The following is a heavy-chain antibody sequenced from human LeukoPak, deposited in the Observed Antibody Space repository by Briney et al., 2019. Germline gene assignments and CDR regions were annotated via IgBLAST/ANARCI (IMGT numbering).Heavy chain of an antibody. CDR1: GFTFSSYS. J-gene: IGHJ4*02. CDR3: ARDPIGSRWPYYFDY. Sequence: GGSLRLSCAASGFTFSSYSMNWVRQAPGKGLEWVSSISSSSSYIYYADSVKGRFTISRDNAKNSLYLQMNSLRAEDTAVYYCARDPIGSRWPYYFDYWGQGTLVTVSS. D-gene: IGHD6-13*01. V-gene: IGHV3-21*01. CDR2: ISSSSSYI.